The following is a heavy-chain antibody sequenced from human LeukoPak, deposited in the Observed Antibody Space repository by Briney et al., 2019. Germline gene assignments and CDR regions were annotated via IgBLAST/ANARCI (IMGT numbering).Heavy chain of an antibody. CDR1: GFTFSSYA. CDR3: ASGSGSYPNNWFDP. J-gene: IGHJ5*02. V-gene: IGHV3-30-3*01. Sequence: GGSLRLSCAASGFTFSSYAMHWVRQAPGKGLEWVAVISYDGSNKYYADSVKGRFTISRDNSKNTLYLQMNSLRAEDTAVYYCASGSGSYPNNWFDPWGQGTLVTVSS. CDR2: ISYDGSNK. D-gene: IGHD3-10*01.